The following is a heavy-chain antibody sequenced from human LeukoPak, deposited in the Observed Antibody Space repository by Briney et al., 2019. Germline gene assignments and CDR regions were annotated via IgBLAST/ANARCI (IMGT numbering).Heavy chain of an antibody. J-gene: IGHJ4*02. CDR2: IYYTGST. V-gene: IGHV4-59*01. CDR1: GGSISSSY. CDR3: ARFSPYCSGSSCYVSFLDY. D-gene: IGHD2-15*01. Sequence: PSETLSLTCTVSGGSISSSYWSWIRQPPGKGLEWIGYIYYTGSTNYNPSLKSRVTISVDTSKNQFSLRLSSVTAADTAVYYCARFSPYCSGSSCYVSFLDYWGQGTLVTVSS.